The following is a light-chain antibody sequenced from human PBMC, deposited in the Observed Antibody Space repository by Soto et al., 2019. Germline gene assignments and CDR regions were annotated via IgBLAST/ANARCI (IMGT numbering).Light chain of an antibody. CDR2: DAS. CDR3: QQYDNLPFT. V-gene: IGKV1-33*01. J-gene: IGKJ3*01. Sequence: DIQMTQSPSSLSASVGDRVTITCQASQDISYYLNWYQQKPGKAPKLLIYDASNLETGVPSRFSGSGSETDFTFTISSLPAEDIATYFCQQYDNLPFTFGPGTKVDIK. CDR1: QDISYY.